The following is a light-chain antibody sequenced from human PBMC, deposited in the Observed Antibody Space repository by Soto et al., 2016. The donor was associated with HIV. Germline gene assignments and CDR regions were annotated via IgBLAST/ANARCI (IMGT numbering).Light chain of an antibody. CDR3: QHLKTYPLT. J-gene: IGKJ4*01. CDR1: QDISTS. CDR2: AAS. Sequence: DILLTQSPSFLSASVGDRVTITCRASQDISTSFAWYQQKPGKAPELLIYAASTLCSGVPSRFSGSGSGTEFTLTINSLQPEDVATYYCQHLKTYPLTFGGGPSWRSN. V-gene: IGKV1-9*01.